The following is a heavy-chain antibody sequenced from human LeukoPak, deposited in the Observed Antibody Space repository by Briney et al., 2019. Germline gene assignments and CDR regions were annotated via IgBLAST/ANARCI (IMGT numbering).Heavy chain of an antibody. CDR3: ASEGEWELLGYFDY. J-gene: IGHJ4*02. CDR2: IRQDGSEK. V-gene: IGHV3-7*01. Sequence: PGGSLRLSCAASGFTFSSYWMSWVRQAPGKGLEWVANIRQDGSEKYYVDSVKGRFTISRDNAKNSLYLQMNSLRAEGTAVYYCASEGEWELLGYFDYWGQGTLVTVSS. D-gene: IGHD1-26*01. CDR1: GFTFSSYW.